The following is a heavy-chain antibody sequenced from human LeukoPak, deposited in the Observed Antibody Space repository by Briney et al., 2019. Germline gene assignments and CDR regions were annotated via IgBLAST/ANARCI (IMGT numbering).Heavy chain of an antibody. V-gene: IGHV3-23*01. Sequence: SGGSPRLSCAASGFTFSSYAMSWVRQAPGKGLEWVSAISGSGGSTYYADSVKGRFTISRDNSKNTLYLQMNSLRAEDTAVYYCAKRIQLWSDFDYWGQGTLVTVSS. CDR1: GFTFSSYA. J-gene: IGHJ4*02. D-gene: IGHD5-18*01. CDR3: AKRIQLWSDFDY. CDR2: ISGSGGST.